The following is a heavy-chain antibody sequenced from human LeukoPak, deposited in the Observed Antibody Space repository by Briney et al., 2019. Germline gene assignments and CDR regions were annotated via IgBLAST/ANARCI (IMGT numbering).Heavy chain of an antibody. D-gene: IGHD3-10*01. Sequence: PGGSLRLSCAASGFTFNNAWMSWVRQAPGKGLEWVGRIKRAIDGGTTDYAAPVRGRFTISRDDSKNALYLQINSLKTDDTAVYYCTTNGLGGVIYYCGQGTLGTVSS. J-gene: IGHJ4*02. V-gene: IGHV3-15*01. CDR3: TTNGLGGVIYY. CDR2: IKRAIDGGTT. CDR1: GFTFNNAW.